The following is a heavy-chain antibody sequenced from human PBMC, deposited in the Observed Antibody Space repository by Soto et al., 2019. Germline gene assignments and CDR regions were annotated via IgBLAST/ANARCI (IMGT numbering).Heavy chain of an antibody. V-gene: IGHV3-64*01. Sequence: GGSLRLSCAASGFTFSSYAMHWVRQATGKGLEYVSAISSNGGSTYYANSVTGSFTISRDNSKNTLYLQMGSLRAEDMAVYYCARDWWYYVSGNINGNGAFDIGGQGTMVTGSS. CDR1: GFTFSSYA. CDR3: ARDWWYYVSGNINGNGAFDI. D-gene: IGHD3-10*01. CDR2: ISSNGGST. J-gene: IGHJ3*02.